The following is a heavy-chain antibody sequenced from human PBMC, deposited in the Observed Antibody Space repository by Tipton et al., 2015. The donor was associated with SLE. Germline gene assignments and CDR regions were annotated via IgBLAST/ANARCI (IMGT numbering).Heavy chain of an antibody. V-gene: IGHV4-39*07. CDR3: ARDPAAGGDWFDP. D-gene: IGHD6-13*01. CDR2: IYYSGST. J-gene: IGHJ5*02. Sequence: TLSLTCTVSGGSISSSSYYWGWIRQPPGKGLEWIGSIYYSGSTYYTPSLKSRVTISVDTSKNQFSLKLSSVTAADTSVYYCARDPAAGGDWFDPRGQGTLVTVSS. CDR1: GGSISSSSYY.